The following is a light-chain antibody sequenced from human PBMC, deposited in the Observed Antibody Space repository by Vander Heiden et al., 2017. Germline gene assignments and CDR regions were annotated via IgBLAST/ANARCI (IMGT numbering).Light chain of an antibody. V-gene: IGKV4-1*01. J-gene: IGKJ4*01. CDR2: WAS. Sequence: DIVMTQSPDSLTVSLGERATINCKSSQSVLYTSNNKNYLAWYQQKPRQPPKLLIYWASTRESGVPDRFSGSGSGTDFTLTISSLQAEDVAVYYWQQVYSSHTFGGGTKVEIK. CDR3: QQVYSSHT. CDR1: QSVLYTSNNKNY.